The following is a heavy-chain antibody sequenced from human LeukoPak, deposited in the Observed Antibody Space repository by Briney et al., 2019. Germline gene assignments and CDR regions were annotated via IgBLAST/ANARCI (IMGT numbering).Heavy chain of an antibody. V-gene: IGHV3-7*01. CDR2: IKQDGSAK. CDR3: AKDGPYTTSWYLNWFDP. CDR1: GFTFSRDW. Sequence: PGGSLRLCRAASGFTFSRDWMSWVRQAPGKGLEWVANIKQDGSAKYYVDSVKGRFTISRDNTKNSLYLQMNSLRGEDTAVYYCAKDGPYTTSWYLNWFDPWGQGTLVTVSS. D-gene: IGHD6-13*01. J-gene: IGHJ5*02.